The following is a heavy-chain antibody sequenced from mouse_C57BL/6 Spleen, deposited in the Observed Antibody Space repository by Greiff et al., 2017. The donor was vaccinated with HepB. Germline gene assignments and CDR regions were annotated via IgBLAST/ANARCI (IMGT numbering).Heavy chain of an antibody. J-gene: IGHJ3*01. V-gene: IGHV1-5*01. D-gene: IGHD2-10*02. CDR2: IYPGNSDT. Sequence: EVQLQQSGTVLARPGASVKMSCKTSGYTFTSYWMHWVKQRPGQGLEWIGAIYPGNSDTSYNQKFKGKAKLTAVTSASTAYMELSSLTNEDSAGHYCTRLGPSGAWFAYWGQGTLVTVSA. CDR3: TRLGPSGAWFAY. CDR1: GYTFTSYW.